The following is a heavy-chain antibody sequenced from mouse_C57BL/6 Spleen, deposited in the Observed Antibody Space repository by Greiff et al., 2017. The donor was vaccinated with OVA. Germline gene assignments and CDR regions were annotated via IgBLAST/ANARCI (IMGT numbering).Heavy chain of an antibody. CDR1: GFTFSSYA. CDR3: ARDRVYYYGLDY. D-gene: IGHD1-1*01. Sequence: EVHLVESGGGLVQPGGSLKLSCAASGFTFSSYAMSWVRQTPEKRLEWVATISDGGSYTYYPDNVKGRFTISRDNAKNNLYLQMSHLKSEDTAMYYCARDRVYYYGLDYWGQGTTLTVSS. V-gene: IGHV5-4*01. J-gene: IGHJ2*01. CDR2: ISDGGSYT.